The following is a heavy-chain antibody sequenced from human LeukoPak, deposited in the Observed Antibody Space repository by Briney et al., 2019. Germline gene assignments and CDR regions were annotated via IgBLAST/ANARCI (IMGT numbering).Heavy chain of an antibody. CDR3: AREQTGSDAFDI. D-gene: IGHD1-1*01. J-gene: IGHJ3*02. CDR1: GYTFTGYY. V-gene: IGHV1-8*03. CDR2: INPNSGNT. Sequence: ASVKVSCKASGYTFTGYYMHWVRQAPGQGLEWMGWINPNSGNTGYAQKFQGRVTITRNTSISTAYMELSSLRSEDTAVYYCAREQTGSDAFDIWGQGTMVTVSS.